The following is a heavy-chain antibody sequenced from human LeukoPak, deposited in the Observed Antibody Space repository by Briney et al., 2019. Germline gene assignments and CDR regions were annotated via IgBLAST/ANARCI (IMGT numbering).Heavy chain of an antibody. V-gene: IGHV1-69*04. CDR1: GGTFSSYA. CDR2: IIPILGIA. Sequence: GASVKVSCKASGGTFSSYAISWVRQAPGQGLEWMGRIIPILGIANYAQKFQGRVTITADKSTSTAYMELSSLRSEDTAVYYCARGGGPGYHILTGLGHYYYGMDVWGQGTTVTVSS. J-gene: IGHJ6*02. D-gene: IGHD3-9*01. CDR3: ARGGGPGYHILTGLGHYYYGMDV.